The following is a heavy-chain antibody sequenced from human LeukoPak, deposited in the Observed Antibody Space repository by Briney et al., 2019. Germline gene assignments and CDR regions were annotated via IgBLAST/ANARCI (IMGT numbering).Heavy chain of an antibody. CDR2: IYYSGST. Sequence: SETLSLTCTVSGGSFSSYYWSWIRQPPGKGLEWIGYIYYSGSTNYSPSLKSRVTISVDTSKNQFSLHLRSVTAADTAEYYCAAVYYDMSGVLQGPFDYWGQGRMVTVAS. J-gene: IGHJ4*02. CDR1: GGSFSSYY. V-gene: IGHV4-59*12. D-gene: IGHD3-16*01. CDR3: AAVYYDMSGVLQGPFDY.